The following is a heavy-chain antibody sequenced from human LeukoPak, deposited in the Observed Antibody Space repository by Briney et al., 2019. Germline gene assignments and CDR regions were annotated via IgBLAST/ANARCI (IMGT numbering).Heavy chain of an antibody. CDR2: INAGNGNT. V-gene: IGHV1-3*01. D-gene: IGHD1-26*01. J-gene: IGHJ5*02. CDR3: ARVMEGATIGH. CDR1: GYTFTSYA. Sequence: WASVKVSCKASGYTFTSYAMHWVRQAPGQRLEWMGWINAGNGNTKYSQKFQGRVTITRDTSASTAYMELSSLRSEDTAVYYCARVMEGATIGHWGQGTLVTVSS.